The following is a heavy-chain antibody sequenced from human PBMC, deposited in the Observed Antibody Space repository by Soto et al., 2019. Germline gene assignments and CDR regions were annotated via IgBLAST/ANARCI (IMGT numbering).Heavy chain of an antibody. V-gene: IGHV4-31*03. D-gene: IGHD6-13*01. CDR3: AREVRRAAAGTSSFDP. CDR2: IYYSGST. CDR1: GGSISSGGYY. J-gene: IGHJ5*02. Sequence: PSETLSLTCTVSGGSISSGGYYWSWIRQHPGKGLEWIGYIYYSGSTYYNPSLKSRVTISVDTSKNQFSLKLSSVTAADTAVYYCAREVRRAAAGTSSFDPWGQGTLVTVSS.